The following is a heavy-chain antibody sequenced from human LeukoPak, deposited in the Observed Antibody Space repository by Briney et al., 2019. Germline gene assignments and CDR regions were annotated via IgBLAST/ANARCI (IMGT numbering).Heavy chain of an antibody. Sequence: SETLSLTCIVSGGSISSDYWTWIRQPAGKGLEWIGLIYTSGTTNYNPSLKSRVTMSVDTSTNQFSLKLTSVTAAHTAVYYCARKFDYWGQGRLVTVSS. CDR1: GGSISSDY. J-gene: IGHJ4*02. V-gene: IGHV4-4*07. CDR3: ARKFDY. CDR2: IYTSGTT.